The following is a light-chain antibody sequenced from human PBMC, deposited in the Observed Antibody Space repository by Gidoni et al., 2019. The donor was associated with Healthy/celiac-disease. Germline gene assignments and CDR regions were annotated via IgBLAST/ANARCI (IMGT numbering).Light chain of an antibody. CDR2: EVS. CDR3: SSYTSSSTLDWV. Sequence: QSALTQPASVSGSPGQSIPISCTGTSSDVGGYNDVSWYQQHPGKAPKLMIYEVSNRPSGVSNRFSGSKSGNTASLTISGLQAEDEADYYCSSYTSSSTLDWVFGGGTKLTVL. V-gene: IGLV2-14*01. CDR1: SSDVGGYND. J-gene: IGLJ3*02.